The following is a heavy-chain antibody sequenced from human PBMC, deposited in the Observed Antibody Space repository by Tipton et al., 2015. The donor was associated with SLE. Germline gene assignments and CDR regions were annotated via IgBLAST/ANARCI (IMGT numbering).Heavy chain of an antibody. CDR1: GYTFTNYD. Sequence: QSGAEVKKPGASVKVSCKASGYTFTNYDINWVRQATGQGLEWMGWMNPNSGYTGYAQKFQGRVTMTRNTSISTAYMELSSLKSEDTAVYYGAREAAAMASDYWGQGTLVTVSS. CDR2: MNPNSGYT. J-gene: IGHJ4*02. D-gene: IGHD2-2*01. CDR3: AREAAAMASDY. V-gene: IGHV1-8*01.